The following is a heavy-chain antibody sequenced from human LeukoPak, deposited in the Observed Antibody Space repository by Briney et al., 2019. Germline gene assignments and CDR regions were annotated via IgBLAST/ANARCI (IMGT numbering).Heavy chain of an antibody. CDR1: GFTVSSNY. D-gene: IGHD6-19*01. Sequence: GGSLRLSCAASGFTVSSNYMSWVRQAPGKGLEWVSVIYSGGSTYYADSVKGRFTISRDNSKNTLYLQMNSLRAEDTAVYYCVRQYSGWYGWGAFDIWGQGTMVTVSS. V-gene: IGHV3-53*01. CDR3: VRQYSGWYGWGAFDI. CDR2: IYSGGST. J-gene: IGHJ3*02.